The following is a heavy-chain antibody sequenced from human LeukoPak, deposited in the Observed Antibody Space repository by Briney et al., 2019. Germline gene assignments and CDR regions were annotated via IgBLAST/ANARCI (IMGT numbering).Heavy chain of an antibody. CDR1: GFTFSSYG. J-gene: IGHJ4*02. V-gene: IGHV3-30*18. CDR2: ISYDGSNK. CDR3: AKDGGGGYYSQYYFDY. D-gene: IGHD3-22*01. Sequence: PGGSLRLSCAASGFTFSSYGMHWVRQAPGKGLEWVALISYDGSNKYYADSVKGRFTISRDNSKNTLYLQMNSLRAEDTAVYYCAKDGGGGYYSQYYFDYWGQGTLVTVSS.